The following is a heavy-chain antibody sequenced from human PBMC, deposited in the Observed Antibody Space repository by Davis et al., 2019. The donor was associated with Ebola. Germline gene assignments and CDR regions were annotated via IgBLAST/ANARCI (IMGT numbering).Heavy chain of an antibody. J-gene: IGHJ3*02. CDR2: INPNDGRT. D-gene: IGHD5-12*01. CDR3: TTPGGQDSGYDVFDI. Sequence: AASVKVSCKASGYTFTNYYMHWVRQAPGHGLEWMGMINPNDGRTIYAQKLQGRVTVTRDTSTPTVYMDLSSLRSEDTALYYCTTPGGQDSGYDVFDIWGQGTMVTVSS. CDR1: GYTFTNYY. V-gene: IGHV1-46*03.